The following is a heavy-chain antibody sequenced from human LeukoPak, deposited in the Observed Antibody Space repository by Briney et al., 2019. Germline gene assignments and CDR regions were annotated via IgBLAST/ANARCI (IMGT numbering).Heavy chain of an antibody. V-gene: IGHV1-69*05. CDR1: RGTFSSYA. Sequence: SVKVSCKASRGTFSSYAISWVRQAPGQGLEWMGRIIPIFGTANYAQKFQGRVTITTDESTSTAYMELSSLRSEDTAVYYCALAVAGSTFDIWGQGTMVTVSS. CDR3: ALAVAGSTFDI. J-gene: IGHJ3*02. CDR2: IIPIFGTA. D-gene: IGHD6-19*01.